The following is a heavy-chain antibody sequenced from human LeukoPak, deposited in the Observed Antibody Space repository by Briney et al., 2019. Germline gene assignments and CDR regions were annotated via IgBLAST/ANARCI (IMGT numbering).Heavy chain of an antibody. CDR2: IHYSGSA. J-gene: IGHJ5*01. CDR1: GGFISNDY. Sequence: SETLSLTCSVFGGFISNDYWSWIRLPPGKGLEWIGYIHYSGSANYNPSLSNRVTISVDTSKNQFSLRLSSVTAADTAVYYCARDRTGNNWFDPWGQGTLVTVSS. V-gene: IGHV4-59*01. CDR3: ARDRTGNNWFDP. D-gene: IGHD1-1*01.